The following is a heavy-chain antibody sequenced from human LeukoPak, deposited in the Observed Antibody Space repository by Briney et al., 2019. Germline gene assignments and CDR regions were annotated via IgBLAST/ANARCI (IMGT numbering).Heavy chain of an antibody. CDR2: IYYSGST. CDR1: GGSISSGGYW. Sequence: SETLSLTCSVSGGSISSGGYWWTWIRQHPVKGLEWIGYIYYSGSTSYNPSLKSRVTISVDTSKKQFSLKLNSVTAADTAVYYCARDRHDSSGIHTLDYWGQGTLVTVSS. D-gene: IGHD3-22*01. V-gene: IGHV4-31*03. CDR3: ARDRHDSSGIHTLDY. J-gene: IGHJ4*02.